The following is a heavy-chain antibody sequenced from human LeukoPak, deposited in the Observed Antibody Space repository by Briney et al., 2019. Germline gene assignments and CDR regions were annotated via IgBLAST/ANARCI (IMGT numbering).Heavy chain of an antibody. CDR1: GITLSNYG. Sequence: GGSLRLSCAVSGITLSNYGMSWVRQAPGKGLEWVAGISDSGGRTNYADSVRGRFTISRDNPKNTLYLQMNSLRAEDTAVYYCAKGYCSSTTCYAGYYYGMDVWGQGTTVTVSS. CDR3: AKGYCSSTTCYAGYYYGMDV. J-gene: IGHJ6*02. D-gene: IGHD2-2*01. CDR2: ISDSGGRT. V-gene: IGHV3-23*01.